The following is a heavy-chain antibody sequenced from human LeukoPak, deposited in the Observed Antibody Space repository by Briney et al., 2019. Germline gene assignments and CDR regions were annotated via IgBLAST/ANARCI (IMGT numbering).Heavy chain of an antibody. V-gene: IGHV3-7*01. D-gene: IGHD5-12*01. Sequence: GGSLRLSCAASGFTFSSYWMSWVRQAPGKGLEWVANIKQDGSEKYYVDSVKGRFTISRDSAKNSLYLQMNSLRAEDTAVYYCARDRRRGVATRGVAFDYWGQGTLVTVSS. CDR3: ARDRRRGVATRGVAFDY. CDR2: IKQDGSEK. CDR1: GFTFSSYW. J-gene: IGHJ4*02.